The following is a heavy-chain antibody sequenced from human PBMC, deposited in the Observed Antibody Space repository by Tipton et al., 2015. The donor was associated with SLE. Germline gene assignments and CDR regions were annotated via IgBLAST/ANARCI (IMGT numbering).Heavy chain of an antibody. Sequence: TLSLTCAVYGGSFSGYYWSWIRQPPGKGLEWIGEINHSGSTNYNPSLKSRITISVDTSKNQFSLRLSSVTAADTAVYYCARGRRGAPQAWGGYYYYMDVWGKGTSVAVSS. CDR1: GGSFSGYY. D-gene: IGHD3-16*01. V-gene: IGHV4-34*01. CDR3: ARGRRGAPQAWGGYYYYMDV. J-gene: IGHJ6*03. CDR2: INHSGST.